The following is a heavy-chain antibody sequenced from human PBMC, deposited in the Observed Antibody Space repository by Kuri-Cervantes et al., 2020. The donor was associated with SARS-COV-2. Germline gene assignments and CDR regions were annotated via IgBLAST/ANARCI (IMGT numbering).Heavy chain of an antibody. J-gene: IGHJ4*02. CDR3: AHTLVVPDFDY. V-gene: IGHV2-5*01. CDR2: IYWNDDK. CDR1: GFSLSNARMG. Sequence: GPTLVKPTETLTLTCTVSGFSLSNARMGVSWIRQPPGKALEWLALIYWNDDKRYSPSLKSRLTITKDTSKNQVVLTMTNMDPVDTATYYCAHTLVVPDFDYWGQGTPVTVSS. D-gene: IGHD2-2*01.